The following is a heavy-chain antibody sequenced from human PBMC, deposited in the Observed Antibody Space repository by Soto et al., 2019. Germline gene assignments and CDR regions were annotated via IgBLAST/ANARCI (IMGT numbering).Heavy chain of an antibody. V-gene: IGHV3-7*01. J-gene: IGHJ5*02. CDR1: GYTFNRHW. CDR3: ATAGTYGHIVPIAS. CDR2: VKEDGSQQ. D-gene: IGHD2-21*01. Sequence: EVQLVESGGGLVQPGGSLRLSCAASGYTFNRHWISWVRQAPGKGLEWVANVKEDGSQQFYVDSVRGRFTISKDNAKNSLYLQMSNLRAEDTAIYYCATAGTYGHIVPIASWGVGTLVTVSS.